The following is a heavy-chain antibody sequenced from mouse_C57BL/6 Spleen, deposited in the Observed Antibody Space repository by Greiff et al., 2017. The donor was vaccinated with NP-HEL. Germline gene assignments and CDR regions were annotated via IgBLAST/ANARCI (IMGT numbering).Heavy chain of an antibody. V-gene: IGHV1-85*01. J-gene: IGHJ2*01. Sequence: VQLQQSGPELVKPGASVKLSCKASGYTFTSYDINWVKQRPGQGLEWIGWIYPRDGSTKYNEKFKGKATLTVDTSSSTAYMELHSRASDDSAVYFCARSDYGSRGGYYFDYWGQGTTLTVSS. CDR2: IYPRDGST. D-gene: IGHD1-1*01. CDR1: GYTFTSYD. CDR3: ARSDYGSRGGYYFDY.